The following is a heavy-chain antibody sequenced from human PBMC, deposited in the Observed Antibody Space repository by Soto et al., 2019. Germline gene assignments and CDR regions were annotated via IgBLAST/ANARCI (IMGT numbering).Heavy chain of an antibody. D-gene: IGHD3-22*01. V-gene: IGHV3-33*08. Sequence: GGSLRLSCAVSGFTFSSYGMHWVRQAPGKGLEWVAVIWYDGSNKYYADSVKGRFTISRDNSKNTLYLQMNSLRAEDTAVYYCASLYDSSGYPAYWGQGTLVTVSS. CDR3: ASLYDSSGYPAY. CDR1: GFTFSSYG. J-gene: IGHJ4*02. CDR2: IWYDGSNK.